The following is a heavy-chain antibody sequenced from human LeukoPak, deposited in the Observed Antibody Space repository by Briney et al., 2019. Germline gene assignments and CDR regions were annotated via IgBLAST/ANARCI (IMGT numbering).Heavy chain of an antibody. CDR2: ISPIFGTA. CDR3: ARDRYCSGGSCYGFDY. CDR1: VGACSSYA. Sequence: SVKVSCKASVGACSSYAISWVRQAPGQRLEWMGGISPIFGTANYAQKFQGRVTITADKSTSTAYMELSSLRSEDTAVYYCARDRYCSGGSCYGFDYWGQGTLVTVSS. V-gene: IGHV1-69*06. J-gene: IGHJ4*02. D-gene: IGHD2-15*01.